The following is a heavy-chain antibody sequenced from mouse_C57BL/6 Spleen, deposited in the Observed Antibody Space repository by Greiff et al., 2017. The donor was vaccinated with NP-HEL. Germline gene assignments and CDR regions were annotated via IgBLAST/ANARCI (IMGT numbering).Heavy chain of an antibody. D-gene: IGHD3-1*01. Sequence: QVQLQQPGAELVKPGASVKLSCKASGYTFTSYWMHWVKQRPGQGLEWIGMIHPNSGSTNYNEKFKSKATLTVDKSSSTAYMQLSSLTSEDSAVYYCARPSFYYSAMDYWGQGTSVTVSS. V-gene: IGHV1-64*01. J-gene: IGHJ4*01. CDR3: ARPSFYYSAMDY. CDR2: IHPNSGST. CDR1: GYTFTSYW.